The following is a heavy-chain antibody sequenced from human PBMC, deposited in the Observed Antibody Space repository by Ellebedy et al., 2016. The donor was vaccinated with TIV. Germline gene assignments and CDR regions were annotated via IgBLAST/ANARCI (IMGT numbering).Heavy chain of an antibody. J-gene: IGHJ4*02. D-gene: IGHD3-22*01. V-gene: IGHV4-59*08. CDR2: IDYSGST. CDR1: GGSISPYY. CDR3: ARHWGIGYSYYFDF. Sequence: MPSETLSLTCTVSGGSISPYYWSWIRQPPGKGLEWIGYIDYSGSTNYNPSLKSRVTISVDTSKKQFFLNLSSVTAADTAVYYCARHWGIGYSYYFDFWGQGILVPVSS.